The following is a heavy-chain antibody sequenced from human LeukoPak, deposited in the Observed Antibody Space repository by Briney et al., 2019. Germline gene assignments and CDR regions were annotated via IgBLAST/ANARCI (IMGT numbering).Heavy chain of an antibody. CDR3: AEYGSGSYYNGLF. V-gene: IGHV3-23*01. J-gene: IGHJ4*02. Sequence: GGSLRLSCAASGFTLRRIYMTWVRQAPGKGLQWVSTISVSGENTYYADSVKGRFTISRDISKSTLYLQMNSLRDEDTAIYYCAEYGSGSYYNGLFWGQGTLVTVSS. D-gene: IGHD3-10*01. CDR1: GFTLRRIY. CDR2: ISVSGENT.